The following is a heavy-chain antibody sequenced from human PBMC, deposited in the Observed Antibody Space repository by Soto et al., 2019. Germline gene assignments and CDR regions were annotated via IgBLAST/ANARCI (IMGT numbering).Heavy chain of an antibody. V-gene: IGHV4-4*07. CDR3: AREEQLGPYYYYAMDV. CDR1: GGSISSYF. CDR2: IYGSGSS. J-gene: IGHJ6*02. D-gene: IGHD6-6*01. Sequence: PSETLSLTCTVSGGSISSYFWSWIRQPAGKGLEWIGRIYGSGSSNYNPSLKSRVTMSVDTSKNQFSLTLSSVTAADTAVYYCAREEQLGPYYYYAMDVWGRGTTVTVSS.